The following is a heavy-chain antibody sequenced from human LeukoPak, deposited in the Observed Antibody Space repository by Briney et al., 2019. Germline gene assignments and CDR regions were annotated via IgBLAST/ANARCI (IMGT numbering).Heavy chain of an antibody. V-gene: IGHV3-20*04. CDR2: INWNGGST. CDR1: GFTFDDYG. Sequence: PGGSLRLSCAASGFTFDDYGMSWVRQAPGKGLEWVSGINWNGGSTGYADSMKGRFTISRDNAKNSLYLQMNSLRAEDTAVYYCARDRGSSSSYYYYYYMDVWGKGTTVTVSS. D-gene: IGHD6-13*01. CDR3: ARDRGSSSSYYYYYYMDV. J-gene: IGHJ6*03.